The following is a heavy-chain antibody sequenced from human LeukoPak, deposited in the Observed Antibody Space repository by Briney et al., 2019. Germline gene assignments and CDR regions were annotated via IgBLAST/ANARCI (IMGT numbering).Heavy chain of an antibody. CDR1: GFTFSDYY. CDR3: ARVASEQWLANDY. Sequence: PGGSLRLSCAASGFTFSDYYMSWIRQAPGKGLEWGSYISSSGSTIYYADSVKGRFTISRDNAKNSLYLQMNSLRAEDTAVYYCARVASEQWLANDYWGQGTLVTVSS. J-gene: IGHJ4*02. V-gene: IGHV3-11*01. CDR2: ISSSGSTI. D-gene: IGHD6-19*01.